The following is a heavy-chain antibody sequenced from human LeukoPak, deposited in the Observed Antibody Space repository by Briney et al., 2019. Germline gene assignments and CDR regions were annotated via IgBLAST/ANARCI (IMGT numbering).Heavy chain of an antibody. V-gene: IGHV3-74*01. CDR3: ARDRRVRGFDP. Sequence: GGSLRLSCAASGFTFSTYWMHWVRQAPGKGLVWVSLTGSDGSNTIYADSVKGRFTISRDNAKNTLYLQMNSLRADDTAVYYCARDRRVRGFDPWGQETLVTVSS. CDR1: GFTFSTYW. J-gene: IGHJ5*02. CDR2: TGSDGSNT.